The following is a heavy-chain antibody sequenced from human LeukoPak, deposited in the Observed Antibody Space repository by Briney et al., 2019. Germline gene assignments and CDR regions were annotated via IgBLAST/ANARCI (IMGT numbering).Heavy chain of an antibody. J-gene: IGHJ4*02. V-gene: IGHV4-4*07. D-gene: IGHD3-22*01. CDR2: ISTSGST. CDR3: ARVRYSASSVLTRKRSYYFDY. Sequence: SETLSLTCTVSGGSISSYYWSWIRQPAGKGLESIGHISTSGSTNYNPSLKSRVTMSVDTSKNQFSLKLSPVTAADTAVYYCARVRYSASSVLTRKRSYYFDYWGQGTLVTVSS. CDR1: GGSISSYY.